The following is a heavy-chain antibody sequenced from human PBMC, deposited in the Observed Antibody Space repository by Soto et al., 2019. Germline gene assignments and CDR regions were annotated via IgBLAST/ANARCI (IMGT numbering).Heavy chain of an antibody. V-gene: IGHV4-34*01. J-gene: IGHJ5*02. CDR3: ARGRMVRGVITAYWFDT. CDR2: INHSGST. Sequence: SETLCLTWAVDGGSFSGYCWSCIRQPPGKGLEWIGEINHSGSTNYNPSLKSRVTISVDTSKNQFSLKLSSVTAADTAVYYCARGRMVRGVITAYWFDTWGQGTLVTVSS. CDR1: GGSFSGYC. D-gene: IGHD3-10*01.